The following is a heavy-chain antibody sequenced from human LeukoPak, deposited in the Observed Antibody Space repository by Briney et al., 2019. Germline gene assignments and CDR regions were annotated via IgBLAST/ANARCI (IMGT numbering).Heavy chain of an antibody. J-gene: IGHJ3*02. V-gene: IGHV4-39*01. CDR2: IYYSGST. CDR3: ARHMYYDILTGYRGGDAFDI. D-gene: IGHD3-9*01. CDR1: GGSISSSSYY. Sequence: SETLSLTCTVSGGSISSSSYYWGWIRQPPGKGMEWIGSIYYSGSTYYNPSLKSRVTISVDTSKNQFSLKLSSVTAADTAVYYCARHMYYDILTGYRGGDAFDIWGQGTMVTVSS.